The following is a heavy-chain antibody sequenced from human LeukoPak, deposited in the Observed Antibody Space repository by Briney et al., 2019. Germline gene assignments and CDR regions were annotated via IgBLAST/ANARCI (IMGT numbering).Heavy chain of an antibody. CDR2: ISYDGSNK. D-gene: IGHD3-3*01. Sequence: GGSLRLSCAASGFTFSSYGMHWVRQAPGKGLERVAVISYDGSNKYYADSVKGRFTISRDNSKNTLYLQMNSLRAEDTAVYYCAKGLSYDFWSGYYEYYYYGMDVWGQGTTVTVSS. V-gene: IGHV3-30*18. J-gene: IGHJ6*02. CDR3: AKGLSYDFWSGYYEYYYYGMDV. CDR1: GFTFSSYG.